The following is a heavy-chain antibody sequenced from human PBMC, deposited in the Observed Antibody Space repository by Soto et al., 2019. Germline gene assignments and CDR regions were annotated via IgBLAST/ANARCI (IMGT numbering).Heavy chain of an antibody. CDR2: ISYDGSNK. J-gene: IGHJ4*02. V-gene: IGHV3-30*18. CDR3: AKYSSIAGACDY. CDR1: GFTFSSNG. D-gene: IGHD6-13*01. Sequence: QVQLVESGGGVVRPGRPLRLSCAASGFTFSSNGMHGVGQAPAKGLEWVAVISYDGSNKYYADSVKGRFTISRDNSKNTLYLQMNSLRAEDTAVYYCAKYSSIAGACDYWGQGTLVTVSS.